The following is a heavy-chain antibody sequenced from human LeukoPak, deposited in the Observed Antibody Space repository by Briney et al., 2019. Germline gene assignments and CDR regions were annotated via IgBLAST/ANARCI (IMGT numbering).Heavy chain of an antibody. CDR3: AKEKDSSGWFDY. Sequence: GGSLRLSCAASGFTFSTYAMSWVRQAPGKGLEWVSAISGSGGSTYYADSVQGRFTISRDNSKNTLYLQMNSLRAEDTAVYYCAKEKDSSGWFDYWGQGTLDTVSS. V-gene: IGHV3-23*01. CDR2: ISGSGGST. D-gene: IGHD6-19*01. J-gene: IGHJ4*02. CDR1: GFTFSTYA.